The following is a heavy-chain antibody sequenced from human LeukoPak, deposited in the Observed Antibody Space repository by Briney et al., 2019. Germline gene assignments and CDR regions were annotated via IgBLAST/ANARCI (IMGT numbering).Heavy chain of an antibody. CDR3: ASLGYMGMGFDY. CDR2: IYSGGST. Sequence: GGSLRLSCAASGFTVSRNYMSWVRQAPGKGLEWVSLIYSGGSTYYADSVKGRFTISRDNSKNTLYLQMNSLRAEDTAVYYCASLGYMGMGFDYWGQGTLATVSS. V-gene: IGHV3-53*01. CDR1: GFTVSRNY. D-gene: IGHD5-18*01. J-gene: IGHJ4*02.